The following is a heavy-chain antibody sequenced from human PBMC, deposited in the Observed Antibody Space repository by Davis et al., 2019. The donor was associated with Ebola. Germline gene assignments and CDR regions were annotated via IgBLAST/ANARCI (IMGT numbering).Heavy chain of an antibody. CDR3: ARRPGIVGATTN. CDR2: IYYSGST. CDR1: GGSISSSSYY. Sequence: GSLRLSCTVSGGSISSSSYYWGWIRQPPGKGLEWIGSIYYSGSTYYNPSLKSRVTISVDTSKNQFSLKLSSVTAADTAVYYCARRPGIVGATTNWGQGTLVTVSS. V-gene: IGHV4-39*01. J-gene: IGHJ4*02. D-gene: IGHD1-26*01.